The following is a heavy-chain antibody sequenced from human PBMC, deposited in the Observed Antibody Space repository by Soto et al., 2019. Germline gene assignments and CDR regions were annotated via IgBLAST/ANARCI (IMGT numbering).Heavy chain of an antibody. D-gene: IGHD6-13*01. CDR1: GYSISSVYY. Sequence: PSETLSLTCAVSGYSISSVYYWGWIRQPPGKGLEWIGYIYYSGSTNYNPSLKSRVTISVDTSKNQFSLKLSSVTATDTAIYYCAREQQLGHVKSFDYWGQGTLVTVSS. V-gene: IGHV4-61*01. CDR3: AREQQLGHVKSFDY. J-gene: IGHJ4*02. CDR2: IYYSGST.